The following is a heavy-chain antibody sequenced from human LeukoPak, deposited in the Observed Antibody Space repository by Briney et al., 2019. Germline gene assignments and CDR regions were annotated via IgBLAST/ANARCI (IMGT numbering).Heavy chain of an antibody. J-gene: IGHJ4*02. Sequence: GASVKVSCKASGYTFTSYYMHWVRQAPGQGLEWMGIINPSGGSTSYAQKFQGRVTMTRDMSTSTVYMELSSLRSEDTAVYYCARRDWVGATISWVLHYWGQGTLVTVSS. V-gene: IGHV1-46*01. D-gene: IGHD1-26*01. CDR3: ARRDWVGATISWVLHY. CDR1: GYTFTSYY. CDR2: INPSGGST.